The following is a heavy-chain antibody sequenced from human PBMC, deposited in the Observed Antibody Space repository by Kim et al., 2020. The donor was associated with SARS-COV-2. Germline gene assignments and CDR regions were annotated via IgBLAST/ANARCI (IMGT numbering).Heavy chain of an antibody. CDR1: GDSVSSNSAT. CDR3: ALGGRDFWSGYYLPFAY. V-gene: IGHV6-1*01. Sequence: SQTLSLTCAISGDSVSSNSATWNWIRQSPSRGLEWLGRTFYRSKWYSDYALSVKSRISINPDTSKNQFSLQLNSVTPEDTAVYYCALGGRDFWSGYYLPFAYWGQGTLVTVSS. D-gene: IGHD3-3*01. CDR2: TFYRSKWYS. J-gene: IGHJ4*02.